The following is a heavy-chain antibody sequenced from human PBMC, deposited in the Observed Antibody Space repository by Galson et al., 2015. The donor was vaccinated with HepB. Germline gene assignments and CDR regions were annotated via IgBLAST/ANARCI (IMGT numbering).Heavy chain of an antibody. V-gene: IGHV3-7*01. D-gene: IGHD6-19*01. Sequence: SLRLSCAASGFTFRRYWMSWVRQAPGKGLEWVANINQDGSEKYYVDSVEGRFTISRDNAKNSLYLQMNSLRAEDTAVYYCARVEAVAASLDYWGQGTLVTVSS. CDR1: GFTFRRYW. J-gene: IGHJ4*02. CDR2: INQDGSEK. CDR3: ARVEAVAASLDY.